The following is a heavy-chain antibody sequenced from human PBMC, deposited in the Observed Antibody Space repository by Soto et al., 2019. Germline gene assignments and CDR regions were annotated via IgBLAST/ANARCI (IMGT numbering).Heavy chain of an antibody. J-gene: IGHJ3*02. D-gene: IGHD3-10*01. Sequence: QVQLQESGPGLVKPSQTLSLTCTVSGGSISSGGYYWSWIRQHPGKGLEWIGYIYYSGSTYYNPSLKSRVTISVDTSKNQFSLKLSSVTAADTAVYYCARDRDSQRYDAFDIWGQGTMVTVSP. CDR2: IYYSGST. V-gene: IGHV4-31*03. CDR1: GGSISSGGYY. CDR3: ARDRDSQRYDAFDI.